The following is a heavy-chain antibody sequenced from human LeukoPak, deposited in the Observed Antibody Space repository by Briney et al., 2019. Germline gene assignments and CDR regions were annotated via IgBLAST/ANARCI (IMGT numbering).Heavy chain of an antibody. CDR1: GITFSSYA. D-gene: IGHD5/OR15-5a*01. CDR2: INTSGGST. V-gene: IGHV3-23*01. J-gene: IGHJ4*02. Sequence: GGSRRLSCAASGITFSSYAMSWVRQAPGKGPEWVSGINTSGGSTYYADSVKGRFSISRDNSKNTLYLQMNSLRADDTAVYYCAKSLRYYDYWGQGTLVTVSS. CDR3: AKSLRYYDY.